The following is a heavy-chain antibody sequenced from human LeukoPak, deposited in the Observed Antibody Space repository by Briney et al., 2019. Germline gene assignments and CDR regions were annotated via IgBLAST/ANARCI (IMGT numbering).Heavy chain of an antibody. Sequence: PGGSLRLSCAASGFTFSSYEMNWVRQAPGKGLEWVSYISSSGSTIYYADSVKGRFTISRDNSKNTLYLQMNSLRAEDTAVYYCAKIAGGQWLVYYFDYWGQGTLVTVSS. CDR1: GFTFSSYE. CDR3: AKIAGGQWLVYYFDY. D-gene: IGHD6-19*01. CDR2: ISSSGSTI. V-gene: IGHV3-48*03. J-gene: IGHJ4*02.